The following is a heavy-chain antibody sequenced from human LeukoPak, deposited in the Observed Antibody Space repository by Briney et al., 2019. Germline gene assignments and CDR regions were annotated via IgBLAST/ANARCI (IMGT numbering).Heavy chain of an antibody. V-gene: IGHV1-2*02. D-gene: IGHD3-3*01. J-gene: IGHJ4*02. CDR2: INPNSGAT. CDR1: GYTFTGYY. Sequence: ASVKVSCKASGYTFTGYYMHWVRQAPGQGLEWMGWINPNSGATTYAQNFQGRVTMTRDTSISTAYMELSRLRSDDTAGYYCARGWSRRGSNPGFWGQGTLVTVSS. CDR3: ARGWSRRGSNPGF.